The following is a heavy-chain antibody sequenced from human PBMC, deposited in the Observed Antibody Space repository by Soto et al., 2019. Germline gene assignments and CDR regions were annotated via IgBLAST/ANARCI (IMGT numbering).Heavy chain of an antibody. V-gene: IGHV4-30-4*01. CDR3: ARWSGVGVAGMDV. CDR1: GDSINSGAYY. J-gene: IGHJ6*02. Sequence: QVQLQESGPRLVKPLQTLSLTCTVSGDSINSGAYYWSWIRQPPGRGLEWVGYSFYSGITDYNPSLKSRMTISMDTSKNQFSLRLNSVTAADTAVYFCARWSGVGVAGMDVWGQGTTVSVSS. D-gene: IGHD3-10*01. CDR2: SFYSGIT.